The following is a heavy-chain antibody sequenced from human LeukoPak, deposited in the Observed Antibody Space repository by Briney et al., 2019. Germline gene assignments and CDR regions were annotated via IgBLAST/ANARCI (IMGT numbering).Heavy chain of an antibody. Sequence: PGGSLRLSCAASGFTFSSYWMSWVRQAPGKGLEWVANIKEDGSEKYYVDSVKGRFTISKDNAKNSLDLQMNSLRAEDTAVYYCARRTGSGWYGFDWWGQGTLVTVSS. CDR1: GFTFSSYW. V-gene: IGHV3-7*01. D-gene: IGHD6-19*01. CDR2: IKEDGSEK. J-gene: IGHJ4*02. CDR3: ARRTGSGWYGFDW.